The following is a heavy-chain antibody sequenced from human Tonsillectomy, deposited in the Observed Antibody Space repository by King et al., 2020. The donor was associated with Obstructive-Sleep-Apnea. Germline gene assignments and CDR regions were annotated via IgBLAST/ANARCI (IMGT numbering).Heavy chain of an antibody. D-gene: IGHD5-18*01. CDR3: AKDPGYSFGYIDYYFDY. V-gene: IGHV3-30-3*01. J-gene: IGHJ4*02. CDR1: RFTFSSYS. CDR2: IPHDGNNK. Sequence: VQLVESGGGVVQPGRSLRLYCAASRFTFSSYSMHWVRRAPGKGLEWVALIPHDGNNKYYADSVKGRFTISRDNSKNTLYLQMNSLRTEDTAVYYCAKDPGYSFGYIDYYFDYWGQGTLVTVSS.